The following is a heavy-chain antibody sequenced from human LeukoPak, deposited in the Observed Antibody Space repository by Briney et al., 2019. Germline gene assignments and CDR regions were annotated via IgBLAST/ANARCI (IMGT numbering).Heavy chain of an antibody. CDR1: GFTVSSNY. CDR3: ARVEWENYGMDV. Sequence: GGSLRLSCAASGFTVSSNYMSWVRQAPGKGLEWVSVIYSGGSTYYADSVKGRFTISRDNSKNTLYLQMNSLRAEDTAVYYCARVEWENYGMDVWGQGTTVTVSS. CDR2: IYSGGST. J-gene: IGHJ6*02. V-gene: IGHV3-53*01. D-gene: IGHD1-26*01.